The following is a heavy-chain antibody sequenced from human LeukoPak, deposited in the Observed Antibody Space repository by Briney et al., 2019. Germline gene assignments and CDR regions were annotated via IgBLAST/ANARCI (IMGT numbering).Heavy chain of an antibody. V-gene: IGHV4-59*01. D-gene: IGHD3-22*01. CDR1: GGSISSYY. Sequence: SETLSLTCTVSGGSISSYYWSWIRQPPGKGLEWIGYIYYSGSTNYNPSLKSRVTISVDTSKNQFSPKLSSVTAADTAVYYCATTYYYDSSGYYYDYWGQGTLVTVSS. CDR2: IYYSGST. CDR3: ATTYYYDSSGYYYDY. J-gene: IGHJ4*02.